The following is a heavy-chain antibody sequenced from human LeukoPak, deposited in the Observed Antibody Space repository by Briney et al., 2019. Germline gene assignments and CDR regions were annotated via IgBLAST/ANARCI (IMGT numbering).Heavy chain of an antibody. J-gene: IGHJ5*02. V-gene: IGHV3-74*01. CDR1: GFTFSSYW. CDR3: ARDLTPSLGYCSSTGCYSNNWFDP. D-gene: IGHD2-2*01. Sequence: GGSLRLSCAASGFTFSSYWMHWVRQAPGKGLVWVSRINSDGSSTSYADSVKGRFTISRDNAKNTLYLQMNSLRAEDTAVYYCARDLTPSLGYCSSTGCYSNNWFDPWGQGTLVTVSS. CDR2: INSDGSST.